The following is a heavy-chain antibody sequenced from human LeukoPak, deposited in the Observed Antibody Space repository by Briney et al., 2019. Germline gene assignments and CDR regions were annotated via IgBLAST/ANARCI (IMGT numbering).Heavy chain of an antibody. CDR1: GYTFTAIY. D-gene: IGHD7-27*01. J-gene: IGHJ4*02. Sequence: ASVKVSCKASGYTFTAIYIHWVRQTPGQGLEWMGWINPNSGGTNFAQKFQGRVTVTRDTSISTAYVELSRLGSDDTAVYYCARGPATGDFDYWGQGTLVTVSS. CDR3: ARGPATGDFDY. CDR2: INPNSGGT. V-gene: IGHV1-2*02.